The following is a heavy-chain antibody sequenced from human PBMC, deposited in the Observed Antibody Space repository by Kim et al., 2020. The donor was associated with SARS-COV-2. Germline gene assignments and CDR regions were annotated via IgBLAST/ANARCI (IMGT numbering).Heavy chain of an antibody. D-gene: IGHD3-3*02. V-gene: IGHV3-72*01. CDR2: SRNKANSYTT. CDR3: ARVISGADAFDL. J-gene: IGHJ3*01. Sequence: GGSLRLSCATSGFTFSDYYTDWVRQAPGKGLEWVGRSRNKANSYTTEYAASVKGRFTNSRDDSKNSLYLQMNSLKREDTAVYYCARVISGADAFDLWGQGTMVTVSS. CDR1: GFTFSDYY.